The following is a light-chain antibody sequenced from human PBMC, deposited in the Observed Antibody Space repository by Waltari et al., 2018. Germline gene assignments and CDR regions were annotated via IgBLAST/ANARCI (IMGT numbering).Light chain of an antibody. Sequence: IPMTQSPSTLSASVGDRVIITCRASQTVYDYLAWYQQKPGKAPQLLISTASTLEGGVPSRFSGSGYGTEFTLTISSLLPDDLATYYCQQYQSYWMFGQGTKVEIK. V-gene: IGKV1-5*03. CDR1: QTVYDY. J-gene: IGKJ1*01. CDR3: QQYQSYWM. CDR2: TAS.